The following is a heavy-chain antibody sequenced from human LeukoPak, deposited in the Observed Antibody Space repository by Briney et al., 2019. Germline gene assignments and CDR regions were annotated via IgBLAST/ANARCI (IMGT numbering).Heavy chain of an antibody. CDR1: GFTFSSAW. J-gene: IGHJ4*02. V-gene: IGHV3-15*01. CDR2: IKSKTDGGTT. Sequence: GGSLRLSCAASGFTFSSAWMSWVRQAPGKGLEWVGRIKSKTDGGTTDYAAPVKGRFTISRDDSKNTLYLQMNSLKTEDTAVYYCTTDHGGSYPDYWGQGTLVTVSS. D-gene: IGHD1-26*01. CDR3: TTDHGGSYPDY.